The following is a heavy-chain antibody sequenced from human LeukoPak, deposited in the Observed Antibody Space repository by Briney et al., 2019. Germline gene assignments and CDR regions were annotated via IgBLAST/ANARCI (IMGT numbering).Heavy chain of an antibody. V-gene: IGHV3-48*02. J-gene: IGHJ4*02. Sequence: GGSLRLSCAASGFTFSDYSMNWVRQAPGKGLEWVSYIDGSGDTIYYADSVKGRFTISRDNAKNSPDPQMNSLRDEDTAVYYCSRRFDCWGQGTLVTVSS. CDR1: GFTFSDYS. CDR2: IDGSGDTI. CDR3: SRRFDC.